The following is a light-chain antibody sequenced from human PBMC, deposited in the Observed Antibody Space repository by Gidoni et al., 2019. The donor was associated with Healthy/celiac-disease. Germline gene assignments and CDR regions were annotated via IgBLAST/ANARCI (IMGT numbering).Light chain of an antibody. CDR3: QQYGSSPWT. CDR1: QSVSSSY. CDR2: GAS. Sequence: GTLSLSPGERSTRSCRAIQSVSSSYLAWYQQKPGQAPRLLIYGASSRATGIPDRFSGSGSGTDFTLTISRLEPEDFAVYYCQQYGSSPWTFGQGTKVEIK. V-gene: IGKV3-20*01. J-gene: IGKJ1*01.